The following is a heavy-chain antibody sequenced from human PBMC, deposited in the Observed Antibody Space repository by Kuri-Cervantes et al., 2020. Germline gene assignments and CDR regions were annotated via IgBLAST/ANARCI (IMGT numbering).Heavy chain of an antibody. CDR3: ARHGELLLPFDY. D-gene: IGHD2-15*01. V-gene: IGHV4-39*01. CDR1: GGSISSSSYY. CDR2: IYYSGST. J-gene: IGHJ4*02. Sequence: SETLSLTCTVSGGSISSSSYYWGWIRQPPGKGLEWIGSIYYSGSTYYNSSLKSRVTISVDTSKNQFSLKLSSVTAADTAVYYCARHGELLLPFDYWGQGTLVTVSS.